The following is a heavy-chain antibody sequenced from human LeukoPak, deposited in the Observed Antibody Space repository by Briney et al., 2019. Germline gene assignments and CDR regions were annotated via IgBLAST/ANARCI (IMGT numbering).Heavy chain of an antibody. V-gene: IGHV3-13*01. J-gene: IGHJ3*02. Sequence: GGSLRLYCAGSGFTFSSYDMDWVRQATGKGLKGGSAIGTAGDTYYSRSVKGRFIISRENAKSSLYLQMNSLRVGDTALYYCTRGGRDGFDIWGQGTMVTVSS. CDR3: TRGGRDGFDI. D-gene: IGHD2-15*01. CDR2: IGTAGDT. CDR1: GFTFSSYD.